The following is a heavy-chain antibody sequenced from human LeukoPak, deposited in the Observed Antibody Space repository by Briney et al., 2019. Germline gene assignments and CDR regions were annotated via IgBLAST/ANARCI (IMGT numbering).Heavy chain of an antibody. CDR2: IVNTGST. Sequence: GGSLRLSCVASGILVSSNYMSWVRQAPGKGLEWVSFIVNTGSTFYAASVKGSFTISRDNSRNTLYLQKNSLRVEDTAVYYCARRERLGYSYGRGTLDIWGQGTMVTVSS. CDR1: GILVSSNY. V-gene: IGHV3-66*01. CDR3: ARRERLGYSYGRGTLDI. J-gene: IGHJ3*02. D-gene: IGHD5-18*01.